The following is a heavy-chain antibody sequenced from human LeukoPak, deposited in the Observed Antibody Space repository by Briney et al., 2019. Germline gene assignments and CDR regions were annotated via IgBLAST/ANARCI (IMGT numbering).Heavy chain of an antibody. CDR3: ARVVGVTDYYMDV. CDR1: GGSISSYY. J-gene: IGHJ6*03. CDR2: IYYSGST. V-gene: IGHV4-59*01. D-gene: IGHD2-15*01. Sequence: PSETLSLTCTVSGGSISSYYWSWIRQPPGKGLEWIGYIYYSGSTNYNPSLKSRVTISVDTSKNQFSLKLSSVTAADTAVYYCARVVGVTDYYMDVWGKGTTVTVSS.